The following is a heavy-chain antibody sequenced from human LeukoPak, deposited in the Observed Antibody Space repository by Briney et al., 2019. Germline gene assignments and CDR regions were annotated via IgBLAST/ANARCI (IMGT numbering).Heavy chain of an antibody. D-gene: IGHD2-2*01. CDR1: GYTFTGYY. CDR3: ARDVSSTSSWWFDP. Sequence: VASVKVSCKASGYTFTGYYIHWVRQAPGQGLEWMGWIKPSSGGTNYAQNFQGRVTMTRDTSTSTDYMELSSLTYEDTAVYYCARDVSSTSSWWFDPWGQGTLVIVSS. V-gene: IGHV1-2*02. CDR2: IKPSSGGT. J-gene: IGHJ5*02.